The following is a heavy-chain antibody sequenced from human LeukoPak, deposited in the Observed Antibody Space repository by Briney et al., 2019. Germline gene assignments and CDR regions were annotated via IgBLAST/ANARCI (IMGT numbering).Heavy chain of an antibody. V-gene: IGHV3-66*01. CDR2: IYSDGST. J-gene: IGHJ4*02. CDR3: ARGGVDYYDSSGYSLDY. Sequence: GGSLRLSCAASGFTVSSNYMSWVRQAPGKGLEWVSIIYSDGSTYYADSVKGRFTISRDNSKNTVYLQMNGLRAEDTAMYYCARGGVDYYDSSGYSLDYWGQGTLVTVSS. CDR1: GFTVSSNY. D-gene: IGHD3-22*01.